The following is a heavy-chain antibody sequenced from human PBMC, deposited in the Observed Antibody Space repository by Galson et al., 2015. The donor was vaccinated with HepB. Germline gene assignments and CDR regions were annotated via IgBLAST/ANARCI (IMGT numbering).Heavy chain of an antibody. CDR1: GGTFSTYT. D-gene: IGHD3-22*01. J-gene: IGHJ4*02. V-gene: IGHV1-69*01. CDR3: SRQYDTSGYYPY. Sequence: SVKVSCKASGGTFSTYTLSWVRQAPGQGLEWMGGIIPIFGPPNYAQKFQGRVTITADESTSTTYMELRRLRSEDTAVYYCSRQYDTSGYYPYWGQGTLVTVSS. CDR2: IIPIFGPP.